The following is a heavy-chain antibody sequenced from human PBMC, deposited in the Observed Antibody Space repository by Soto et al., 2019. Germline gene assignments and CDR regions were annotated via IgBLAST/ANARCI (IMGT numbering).Heavy chain of an antibody. V-gene: IGHV4-59*01. CDR3: ARVWGGAFDI. CDR2: ISYSGST. CDR1: GGSIRSNY. J-gene: IGHJ3*02. D-gene: IGHD3-10*01. Sequence: VQLQESRPGLVKPSETLSLTCTVSGGSIRSNYWSWIRPPPGQGLGWIGYISYSGSTNYNPSLKSRVTISVDTSKNQFSLKLSSVTAAYTAVYYCARVWGGAFDIWGQGTMVTVS.